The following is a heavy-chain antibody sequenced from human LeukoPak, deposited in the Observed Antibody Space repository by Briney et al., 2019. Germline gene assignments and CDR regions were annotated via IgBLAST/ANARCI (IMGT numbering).Heavy chain of an antibody. J-gene: IGHJ4*02. D-gene: IGHD3-22*01. CDR1: GFTFSSYG. CDR2: IRYDGSNK. CDR3: AKDIAPMYYYDSSGYYGDY. V-gene: IGHV3-30*02. Sequence: PGGSLRLSCAASGFTFSSYGMHWVRQAPGKGLEWVAFIRYDGSNKYYADSVKGRSTISRDNSKNTLYLQMNSLRAEDTAVYYCAKDIAPMYYYDSSGYYGDYWGQGTLVTVSS.